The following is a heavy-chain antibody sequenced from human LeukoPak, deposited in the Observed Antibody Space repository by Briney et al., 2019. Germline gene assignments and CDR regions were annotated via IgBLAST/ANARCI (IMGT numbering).Heavy chain of an antibody. CDR3: SRKAMVRAPFDP. J-gene: IGHJ5*02. CDR1: GGSFSGYY. CDR2: INHSGST. V-gene: IGHV4-34*01. D-gene: IGHD3-10*01. Sequence: SETLSLTCAVYGGSFSGYYWSWMRQPPGKGLEWIGEINHSGSTNYNPSLKSRVTISVDTSKNQFSLKLSSVTAADAAVYYCSRKAMVRAPFDPWGQGTLVTVSS.